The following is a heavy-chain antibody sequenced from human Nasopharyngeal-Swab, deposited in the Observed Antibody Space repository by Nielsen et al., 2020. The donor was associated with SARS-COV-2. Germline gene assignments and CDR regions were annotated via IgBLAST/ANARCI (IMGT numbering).Heavy chain of an antibody. CDR3: AEDPGGRGRGS. V-gene: IGHV1-69*10. D-gene: IGHD2-8*02. CDR2: IIPRLGVA. J-gene: IGHJ4*02. Sequence: SVKVSCKASGGTLTNNPISWVRQAPGQGLEWMGGIIPRLGVATYTQRFQGRATITADKSTSTVYVELSSLTSDDTAMYFCAEDPGGRGRGSWGQGTLVTVSS. CDR1: GGTLTNNP.